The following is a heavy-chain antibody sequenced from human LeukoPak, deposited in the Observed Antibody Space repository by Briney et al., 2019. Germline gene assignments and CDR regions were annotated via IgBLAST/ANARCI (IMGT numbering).Heavy chain of an antibody. V-gene: IGHV1-69*13. Sequence: GASVKVSCKASGGTFSSYAISWVRQAPGQGLEWMGGIIPIFGTANYAQKFQGRVTITADESTSTAYMELSSLRSEDTAVYYCARRGYYYDSSGRYYYGMDVWGQGTLVTVSS. CDR3: ARRGYYYDSSGRYYYGMDV. CDR1: GGTFSSYA. J-gene: IGHJ6*02. D-gene: IGHD3-22*01. CDR2: IIPIFGTA.